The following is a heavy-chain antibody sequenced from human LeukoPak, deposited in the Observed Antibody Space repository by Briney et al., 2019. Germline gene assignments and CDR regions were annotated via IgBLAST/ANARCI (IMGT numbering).Heavy chain of an antibody. V-gene: IGHV3-53*01. D-gene: IGHD2-15*01. CDR1: GFTFSSYA. CDR3: ARGRGGD. CDR2: ISSEGFT. J-gene: IGHJ4*02. Sequence: PGGSLRLSCAASGFTFSSYAMSWVRQAPGKGLEWVSLISSEGFTYYADSVKGRFTISRDNSKNTLSLQMNSLRAEDTAFYYCARGRGGDWGQGALVTVSS.